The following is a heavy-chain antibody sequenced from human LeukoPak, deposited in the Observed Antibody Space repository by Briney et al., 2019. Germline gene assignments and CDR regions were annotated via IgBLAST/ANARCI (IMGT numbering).Heavy chain of an antibody. CDR2: INRDGSNT. D-gene: IGHD1-1*01. Sequence: GGSLRLSCTASGFTFSSYWMHWVRQAPGKGLVWVSRINRDGSNTRYADSVKGRLTISRDNGKNTLDLQMNSLRAEDTAVYYCARDYWNGLDYWGQGTLVTVSS. CDR3: ARDYWNGLDY. CDR1: GFTFSSYW. V-gene: IGHV3-74*01. J-gene: IGHJ4*02.